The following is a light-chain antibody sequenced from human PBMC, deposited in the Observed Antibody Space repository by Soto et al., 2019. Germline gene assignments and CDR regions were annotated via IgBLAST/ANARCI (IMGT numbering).Light chain of an antibody. CDR3: SSYTTSSTPL. J-gene: IGLJ2*01. V-gene: IGLV2-14*01. CDR1: SSDVGDYNY. Sequence: QSVLTQPASVFGSPGQSITISCTGTSSDVGDYNYVSWYQQHPGKAPKLMIYEVSNRPSGVSDRFSGSKSGNTASLAISGLQAEDEADYYCSSYTTSSTPLFGGGTKVTVL. CDR2: EVS.